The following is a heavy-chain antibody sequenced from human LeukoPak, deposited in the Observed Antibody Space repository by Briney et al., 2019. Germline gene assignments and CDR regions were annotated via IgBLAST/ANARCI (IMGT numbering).Heavy chain of an antibody. CDR3: ARPRPASSSGMIDY. D-gene: IGHD1-26*01. V-gene: IGHV3-53*01. Sequence: GGSLRLSCAVSGFTVSGNYMSWVRQAPGKGLEWVSLIYSGGTIYYADSVKGRFTISRDNAKNSLYLQMNSLRDEDTAVYYCARPRPASSSGMIDYWGQGTLVTVSS. CDR2: IYSGGTI. J-gene: IGHJ4*02. CDR1: GFTVSGNY.